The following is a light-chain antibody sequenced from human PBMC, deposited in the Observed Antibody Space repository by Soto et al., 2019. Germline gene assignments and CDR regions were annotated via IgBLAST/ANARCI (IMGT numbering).Light chain of an antibody. J-gene: IGKJ2*01. CDR2: GAS. CDR3: QQYDNSPYT. Sequence: EIVLTPSPGTLSLSPGERVTLSCRASQRVSSNYLAWYQQKPGQAPRLLMYGASSRATGIPARFSGSGSGTHFTLTISRLEPEDFAVYYCQQYDNSPYTFGPGTKLEIK. CDR1: QRVSSNY. V-gene: IGKV3-20*01.